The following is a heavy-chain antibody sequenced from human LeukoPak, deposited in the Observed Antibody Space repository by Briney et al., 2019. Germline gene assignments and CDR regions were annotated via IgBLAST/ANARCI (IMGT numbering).Heavy chain of an antibody. V-gene: IGHV3-7*01. CDR2: IKQDGSEK. J-gene: IGHJ3*02. D-gene: IGHD3-9*01. Sequence: GGSLRLYCAASGFTFSSYWMSWVRQAPGKGLEWVANIKQDGSEKDHVDSVKGRFTISRDNAKNSLYLQMNSLRAEDTAVFYCARDRWYYDILTDSDAFDIWGQGTMVTVPS. CDR3: ARDRWYYDILTDSDAFDI. CDR1: GFTFSSYW.